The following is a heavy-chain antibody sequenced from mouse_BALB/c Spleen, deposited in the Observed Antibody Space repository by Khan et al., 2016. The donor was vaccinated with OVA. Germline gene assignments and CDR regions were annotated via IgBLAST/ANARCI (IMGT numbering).Heavy chain of an antibody. D-gene: IGHD2-10*01. CDR2: MWSDGST. CDR3: ARQPYYHYNVMDY. Sequence: VELVESGPGLVVPSQSLSITCTISGFSLTDYGVHWVRQPPGKGLEWLVLMWSDGSTTYNSDLKSRLTISKDNSKRQVFLKMNSLQTDDTAMYFCARQPYYHYNVMDYWGQGTSVTVSS. J-gene: IGHJ4*01. V-gene: IGHV2-6-1*01. CDR1: GFSLTDYG.